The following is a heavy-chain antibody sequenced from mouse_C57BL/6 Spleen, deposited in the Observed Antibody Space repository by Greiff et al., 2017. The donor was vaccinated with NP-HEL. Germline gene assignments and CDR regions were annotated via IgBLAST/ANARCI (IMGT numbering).Heavy chain of an antibody. D-gene: IGHD1-1*01. CDR3: AGGSSPVCAY. CDR2: INPNNGGT. J-gene: IGHJ3*01. Sequence: VQLQQSGPELVKPGASVKISCKASGYTFTDYYMNWVKQSHGKSLEWIGDINPNNGGTSYNQKFKGKATLAVDKSSSTAYMELRSLTSEDSAVYYCAGGSSPVCAYWGQGTLVTVSA. V-gene: IGHV1-26*01. CDR1: GYTFTDYY.